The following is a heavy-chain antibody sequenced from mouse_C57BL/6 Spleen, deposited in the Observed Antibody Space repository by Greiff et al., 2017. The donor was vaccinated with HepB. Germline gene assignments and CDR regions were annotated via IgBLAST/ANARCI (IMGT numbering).Heavy chain of an antibody. J-gene: IGHJ2*01. V-gene: IGHV1-76*01. CDR1: CYTFTDYY. CDR2: IYPGSGNT. CDR3: ARSREDGSSSYFDY. Sequence: QVQLKESGAELVRPGASVKLSCKASCYTFTDYYINWVKQRPGQGLELIARIYPGSGNTYYNEKFKGKAALTAEKSSSTAYMQLSRLTSADSAVYFCARSREDGSSSYFDYWGQGTTLTVSS. D-gene: IGHD1-1*01.